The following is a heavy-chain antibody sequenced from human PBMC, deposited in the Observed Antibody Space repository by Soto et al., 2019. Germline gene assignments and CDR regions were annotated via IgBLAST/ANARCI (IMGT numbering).Heavy chain of an antibody. V-gene: IGHV4-34*01. CDR3: ARHITTKPIVTSAAARVEAYYFDY. CDR2: INHSGST. J-gene: IGHJ4*02. CDR1: GGSFSGYY. D-gene: IGHD6-25*01. Sequence: QVQLQQWGAGLLKPSETLSLTCAVYGGSFSGYYWSWIRQPPGKGLEWIGEINHSGSTNYNPSLKSRVTISVDTSKNQFSLKLSSVTAADTAVYYCARHITTKPIVTSAAARVEAYYFDYWGQGTLVTVSS.